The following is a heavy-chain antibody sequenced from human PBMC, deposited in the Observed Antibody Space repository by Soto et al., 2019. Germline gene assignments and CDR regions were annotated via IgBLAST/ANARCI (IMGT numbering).Heavy chain of an antibody. CDR1: GFTFSSYA. CDR2: ISYDGSNK. Sequence: GGSLRLSCAASGFTFSSYAMHWVRQAPGKGLEWVAVISYDGSNKYYADSVKGRFTISRDNSKNTLYLRMNSLRAEDTAVYYCARDFGVGLRFLEWLPDVNDAFDIWGQGTMVTVSS. CDR3: ARDFGVGLRFLEWLPDVNDAFDI. V-gene: IGHV3-30-3*01. J-gene: IGHJ3*02. D-gene: IGHD3-3*01.